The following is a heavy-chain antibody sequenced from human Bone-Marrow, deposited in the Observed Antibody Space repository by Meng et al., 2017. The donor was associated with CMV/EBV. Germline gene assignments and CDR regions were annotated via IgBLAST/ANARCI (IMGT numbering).Heavy chain of an antibody. D-gene: IGHD2-8*01. CDR1: GYTFTGYY. V-gene: IGHV1-2*02. CDR2: NNPNSGGT. J-gene: IGHJ2*01. CDR3: ARDPTDIVLMVYAMESGDFDL. Sequence: ASEKVSRKPSGYTFTGYYMHWVRQAPGQGLEWMGWNNPNSGGTNYAQKFQGRVTMTRDTSISTAYMELSRLRSDDTAVYYCARDPTDIVLMVYAMESGDFDLWGRGTLVTVSS.